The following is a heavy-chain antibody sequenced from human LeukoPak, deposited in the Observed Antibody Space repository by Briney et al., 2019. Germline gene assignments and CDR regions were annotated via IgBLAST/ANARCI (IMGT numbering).Heavy chain of an antibody. J-gene: IGHJ3*02. D-gene: IGHD3-22*01. Sequence: GGSLRLSCAGSGFTFSSYDMNWVRQTPGKGLEWVSSIRGSGGRIHYADSVKGRFTIARDNSKNTLYLQMRSLRAEDTAVYYCAKDGDYYDSSALVALDTWGQGTMVTVPS. CDR3: AKDGDYYDSSALVALDT. CDR1: GFTFSSYD. V-gene: IGHV3-23*01. CDR2: IRGSGGRI.